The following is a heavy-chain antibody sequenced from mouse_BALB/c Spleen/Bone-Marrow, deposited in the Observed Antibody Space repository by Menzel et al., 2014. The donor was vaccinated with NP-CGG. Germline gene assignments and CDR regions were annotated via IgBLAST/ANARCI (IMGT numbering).Heavy chain of an antibody. J-gene: IGHJ3*01. CDR3: ARLYYYGQFAY. Sequence: VQLKESGGGLVQPGGSLKISCAASGFDFSRYWMSWVRQAPGEGLEWIGEINPDSSTINYTPSLKDKFIISRDNAKNTLYLQMSKVRSEDTALYYCARLYYYGQFAYWGQGTLVTVSA. D-gene: IGHD1-1*01. CDR2: INPDSSTI. V-gene: IGHV4-1*02. CDR1: GFDFSRYW.